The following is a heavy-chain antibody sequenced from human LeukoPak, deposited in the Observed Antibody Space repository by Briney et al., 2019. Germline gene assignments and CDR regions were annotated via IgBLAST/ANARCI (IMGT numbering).Heavy chain of an antibody. J-gene: IGHJ4*02. CDR1: RFTFSSYG. Sequence: PGRSLRLSCAASRFTFSSYGMHWVRQAPGKGLEWVAVIWYDGSNKYYADSVKGRFTISRDNSKNTLYPQMNSLRAEDTAVYYCARGYSRFDYWGQGSLVTVSS. CDR2: IWYDGSNK. D-gene: IGHD6-13*01. CDR3: ARGYSRFDY. V-gene: IGHV3-33*01.